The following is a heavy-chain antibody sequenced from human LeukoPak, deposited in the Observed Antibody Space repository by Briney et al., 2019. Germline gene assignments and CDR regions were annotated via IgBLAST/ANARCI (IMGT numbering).Heavy chain of an antibody. CDR3: TTDLFLAGTVY. Sequence: GGSLRLSCAASGFTFSNAYMNWVRQAPGKGLEWVGRIKPKADGETTEYAAPVKDRFSISRDDSKSMMYLQMNSLKTEDTAVYYCTTDLFLAGTVYWGQGTLVTVSS. J-gene: IGHJ4*02. V-gene: IGHV3-15*07. CDR1: GFTFSNAY. D-gene: IGHD1-1*01. CDR2: IKPKADGETT.